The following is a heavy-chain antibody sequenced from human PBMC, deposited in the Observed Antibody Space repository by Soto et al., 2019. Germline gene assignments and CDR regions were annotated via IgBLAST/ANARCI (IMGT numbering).Heavy chain of an antibody. CDR3: AKDLEAGTRGLKWGYYYYYGMDV. Sequence: GGSLRLSCAASGFTFSSYAMSWVRQAPGKGLEWVSAISGSGGSTYYADSVKGRFTISRDNSKNTLYLQMNSLRAEDTAVYYCAKDLEAGTRGLKWGYYYYYGMDVWGQGTTVTVSS. V-gene: IGHV3-23*01. CDR1: GFTFSSYA. CDR2: ISGSGGST. D-gene: IGHD1-1*01. J-gene: IGHJ6*02.